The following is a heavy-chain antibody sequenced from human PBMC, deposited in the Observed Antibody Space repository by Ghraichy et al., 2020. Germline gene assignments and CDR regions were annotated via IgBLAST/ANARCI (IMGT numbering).Heavy chain of an antibody. J-gene: IGHJ4*02. V-gene: IGHV3-23*01. D-gene: IGHD6-19*01. CDR3: AKGKEQWTSVLDY. CDR2: ITGSGVNT. CDR1: GFTFSSYA. Sequence: GESLNISCEASGFTFSSYAVGWVRQAPGKGLEWVSDITGSGVNTNYADSVKGRFTISRDNSKNTLYLQMNSLRADDAAVYYCAKGKEQWTSVLDYWGQGTLVTVSS.